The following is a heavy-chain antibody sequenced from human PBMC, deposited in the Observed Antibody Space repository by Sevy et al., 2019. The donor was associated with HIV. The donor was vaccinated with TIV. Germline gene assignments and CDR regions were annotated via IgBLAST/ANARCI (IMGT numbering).Heavy chain of an antibody. CDR3: ARTAGTSGYFDY. Sequence: GGSLRLSCAASGFTFSRYAMNWVRQAPGKGLEWVSGISGSGGSGDKTNYADSVKGRFTISRDNSKNTLYLQMNSLRAEDTAVYYCARTAGTSGYFDYWGQGTLVTVSS. V-gene: IGHV3-23*01. J-gene: IGHJ4*02. CDR1: GFTFSRYA. CDR2: ISGSGGSGDKT. D-gene: IGHD6-13*01.